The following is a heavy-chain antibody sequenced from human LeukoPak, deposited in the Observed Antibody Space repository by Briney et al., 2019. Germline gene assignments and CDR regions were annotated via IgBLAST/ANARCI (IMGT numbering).Heavy chain of an antibody. V-gene: IGHV3-33*01. J-gene: IGHJ4*02. CDR2: IWYDGSNK. D-gene: IGHD2-2*01. Sequence: GGSLRLSCAASGFTFSSYGMHWVRQAPGKGLEWVAVIWYDGSNKYYADSVKGRFTISRDNSKNTLYLQMNSLRAEDTAVYYCARGGDIVVVPAAIYYFDYWGQGTLVTVSS. CDR1: GFTFSSYG. CDR3: ARGGDIVVVPAAIYYFDY.